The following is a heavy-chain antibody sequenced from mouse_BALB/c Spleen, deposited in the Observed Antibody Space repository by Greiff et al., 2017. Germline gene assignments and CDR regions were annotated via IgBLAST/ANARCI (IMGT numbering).Heavy chain of an antibody. Sequence: QVQLQQSGAELVRPGASVTLSCKASGYTFTDYEMHWVKQTPVHGLEWIGAIDPETGGTAYNQKFKGKATLTADKSSSTAYMELRSLTSEDSAVYYCTGNYAMDYWGQGTSVTVSS. CDR3: TGNYAMDY. J-gene: IGHJ4*01. V-gene: IGHV1-15*01. CDR2: IDPETGGT. CDR1: GYTFTDYE. D-gene: IGHD4-1*01.